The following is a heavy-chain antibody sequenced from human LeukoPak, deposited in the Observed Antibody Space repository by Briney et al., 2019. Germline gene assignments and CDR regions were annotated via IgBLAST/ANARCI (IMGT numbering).Heavy chain of an antibody. CDR3: AKALYDFWSGYFIGAFDI. Sequence: GGSLRLSCEASGFTFSSYAMSWVRQAPGKGLEWVSAISGSGGSTYYADSVKGRFTISRDNSKNTLYLQMNSLRAKDTAVYYCAKALYDFWSGYFIGAFDIWGQGTMVTVSS. CDR2: ISGSGGST. J-gene: IGHJ3*02. CDR1: GFTFSSYA. D-gene: IGHD3-3*01. V-gene: IGHV3-23*01.